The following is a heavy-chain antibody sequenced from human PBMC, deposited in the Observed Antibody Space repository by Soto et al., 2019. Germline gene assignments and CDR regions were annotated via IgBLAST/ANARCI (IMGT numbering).Heavy chain of an antibody. V-gene: IGHV2-5*02. CDR3: AHLDILTGYYRGPYFDY. Sequence: SGPTLVKPTQTLTLTCTFSGFSLSTSGVGVGWIRQPPGKALEWLALIYWDDDKRYSPSLKSRLTITKDTSKNQVVLTMTNMDPVDTATYYCAHLDILTGYYRGPYFDYWGQGTLVTVSS. D-gene: IGHD3-9*01. CDR1: GFSLSTSGVG. CDR2: IYWDDDK. J-gene: IGHJ4*02.